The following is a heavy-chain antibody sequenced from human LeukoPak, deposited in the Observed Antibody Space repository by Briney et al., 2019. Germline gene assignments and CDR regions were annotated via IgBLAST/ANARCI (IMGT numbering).Heavy chain of an antibody. V-gene: IGHV3-30*03. CDR3: ARYCSSTSCFYYYYYMDV. J-gene: IGHJ6*03. CDR2: ISYDGSNK. D-gene: IGHD2-2*01. Sequence: GGSLRLSCAASGFTFSSYGMHWVRQAPGKGLEWVAIISYDGSNKYYADSVKGRFTISRDNAKNSLYLQMNSLRAEDTAVYYCARYCSSTSCFYYYYYMDVWGKGTTVTVSS. CDR1: GFTFSSYG.